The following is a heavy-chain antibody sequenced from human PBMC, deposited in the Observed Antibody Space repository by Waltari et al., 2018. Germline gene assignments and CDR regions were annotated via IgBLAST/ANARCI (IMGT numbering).Heavy chain of an antibody. CDR3: ARDQYFSRSYYGMDV. CDR2: ISSDGTTI. V-gene: IGHV3-48*01. Sequence: EAQLVESGGGLVKPGGSLRLSCAAFGFTFRSFSMNWVRQAQGKGMEWISYISSDGTTIYDAGSVKGRFTISRDNAKNSVYLQMNSLRAEETAVYYCARDQYFSRSYYGMDVWGQGTTVTVS. CDR1: GFTFRSFS. J-gene: IGHJ6*02. D-gene: IGHD3-9*01.